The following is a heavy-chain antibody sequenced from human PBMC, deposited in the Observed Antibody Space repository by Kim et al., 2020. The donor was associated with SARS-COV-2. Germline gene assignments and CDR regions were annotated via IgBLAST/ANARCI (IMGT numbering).Heavy chain of an antibody. CDR1: GFTFSSSW. CDR3: ARDSSAAAGY. V-gene: IGHV3-74*01. D-gene: IGHD6-13*01. J-gene: IGHJ4*02. Sequence: GGSLRLSCAASGFTFSSSWMQWVRQAPGKGLVWVSRIKSDGSSTSYADSVKGRFTISRDNAKNTLYLQMNSLRAEDTAVYYCARDSSAAAGYWGQGTLVTVSS. CDR2: IKSDGSST.